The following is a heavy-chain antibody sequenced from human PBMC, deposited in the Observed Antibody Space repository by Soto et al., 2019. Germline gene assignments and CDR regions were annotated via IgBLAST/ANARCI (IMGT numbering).Heavy chain of an antibody. CDR3: ARDLNWAFDY. J-gene: IGHJ4*02. D-gene: IGHD7-27*01. Sequence: GGSLRLSCAASGLTFSSYAMHWVRQAPGKGLEWVAVISYDGSNKYYADSVKGRFTISRDNSKNTVYLQMNSLRAEDTAVYYCARDLNWAFDYWGQGTLVTISS. CDR1: GLTFSSYA. CDR2: ISYDGSNK. V-gene: IGHV3-30-3*01.